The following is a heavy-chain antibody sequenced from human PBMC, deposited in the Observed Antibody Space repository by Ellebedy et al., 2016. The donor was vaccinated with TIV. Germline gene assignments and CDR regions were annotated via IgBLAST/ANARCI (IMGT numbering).Heavy chain of an antibody. Sequence: GESLKISCAGAGFTFSNYSMNWVRKAPGKGLEWVASITGSSSYMFYSDSVKGRFTISRDNAKNSLFLQMNGLRAEDTAVYYCARLATRDDVFDIWGRGTMLTVSS. J-gene: IGHJ3*02. D-gene: IGHD3-3*02. V-gene: IGHV3-21*06. CDR3: ARLATRDDVFDI. CDR2: ITGSSSYM. CDR1: GFTFSNYS.